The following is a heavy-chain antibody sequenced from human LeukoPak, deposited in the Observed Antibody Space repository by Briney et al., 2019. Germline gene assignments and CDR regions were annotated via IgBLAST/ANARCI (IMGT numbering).Heavy chain of an antibody. CDR2: INHSGSA. D-gene: IGHD1-1*01. V-gene: IGHV4-34*01. CDR3: ARQLDYGLYFQH. J-gene: IGHJ1*01. CDR1: GGSFSNYY. Sequence: PSETLSLTCAVYGGSFSNYYWSWIRQPPGKGLEWIGEINHSGSANYNPSLKSRVTISVDTSQNQFSLKLSSVTAADTAVYYCARQLDYGLYFQHWGQGTLVTVSS.